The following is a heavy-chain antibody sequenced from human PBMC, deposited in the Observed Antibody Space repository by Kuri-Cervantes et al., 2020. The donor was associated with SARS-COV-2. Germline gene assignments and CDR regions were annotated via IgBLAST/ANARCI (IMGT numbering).Heavy chain of an antibody. CDR1: GFTFSSYA. V-gene: IGHV3-23*01. Sequence: GGSLRLSCAASGFTFSSYAMSWVRQAPGKGLEWVSAISGSGGSTYYADSVKGRFTISRDNSKNTLYLQMSSLRAEDTAVYYCVKGSSSWYDFWFDPWGQGTLVTVSS. CDR2: ISGSGGST. J-gene: IGHJ5*02. D-gene: IGHD6-13*01. CDR3: VKGSSSWYDFWFDP.